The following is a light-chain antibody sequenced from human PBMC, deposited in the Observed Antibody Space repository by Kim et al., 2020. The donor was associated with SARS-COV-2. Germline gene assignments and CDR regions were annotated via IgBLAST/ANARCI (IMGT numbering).Light chain of an antibody. CDR2: DAS. CDR1: QGISSA. J-gene: IGKJ5*01. CDR3: QQVNSYPIT. Sequence: ESVGDRVTITCRANQGISSALAWYQQKPGKVPKLLMYDASSLESGVSSRFSGSGSGTDFTLTISSLQPEDFATYYCQQVNSYPITFGQGTRLEIK. V-gene: IGKV1-13*02.